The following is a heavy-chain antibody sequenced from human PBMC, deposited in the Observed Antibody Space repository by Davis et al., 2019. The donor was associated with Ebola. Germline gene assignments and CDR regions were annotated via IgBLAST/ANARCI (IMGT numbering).Heavy chain of an antibody. J-gene: IGHJ4*02. D-gene: IGHD6-6*01. Sequence: PSETLSLTCAVSGVSLSSHYWTWIRQTPAKGLEWVGQIYYSGSTNYNPSLKSRLTISVDTSKNHFSLRLTSVTAADTAVYYCATNTSSSAGFDSWGQGTLVTVSS. CDR1: GVSLSSHY. CDR3: ATNTSSSAGFDS. CDR2: IYYSGST. V-gene: IGHV4-59*11.